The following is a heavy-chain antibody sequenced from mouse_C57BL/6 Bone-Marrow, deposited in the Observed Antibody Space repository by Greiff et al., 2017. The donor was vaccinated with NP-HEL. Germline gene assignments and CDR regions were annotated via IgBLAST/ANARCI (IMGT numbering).Heavy chain of an antibody. CDR1: GFTFSSYA. J-gene: IGHJ1*03. CDR2: ISDGGSYT. CDR3: ARETVVAWYFDV. D-gene: IGHD1-1*01. V-gene: IGHV5-4*01. Sequence: EVQVVESGGGLVKPGGSLKLSCAASGFTFSSYAMSWVRQTPEKRLEWVATISDGGSYTYYPDNVKGRFTISRDNAKNNLYLQMSHLKSEDTAMYYCARETVVAWYFDVWGTGTTVTVSS.